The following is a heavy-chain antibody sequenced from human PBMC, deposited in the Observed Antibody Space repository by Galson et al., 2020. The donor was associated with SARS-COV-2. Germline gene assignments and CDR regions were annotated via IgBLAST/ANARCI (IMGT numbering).Heavy chain of an antibody. D-gene: IGHD5-18*01. Sequence: GGSLRLSCAASGFTFSKAWMSWVRQAPGKGLEWVGRIKSKTDGGTTDYAAPVKGRFTITRDDSKNTLYLQMNSLKTEDTAVYYCTTDYKGYSYGYLLGDYYYYGMDVWGQGTTVTVSS. J-gene: IGHJ6*02. CDR1: GFTFSKAW. V-gene: IGHV3-15*01. CDR3: TTDYKGYSYGYLLGDYYYYGMDV. CDR2: IKSKTDGGTT.